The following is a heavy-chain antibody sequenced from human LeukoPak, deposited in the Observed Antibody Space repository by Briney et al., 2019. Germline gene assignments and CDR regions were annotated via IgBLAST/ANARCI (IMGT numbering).Heavy chain of an antibody. V-gene: IGHV4-61*02. CDR1: GASISSGSYY. J-gene: IGHJ4*02. D-gene: IGHD6-25*01. CDR2: IYTSGNT. Sequence: PSETLSLTCTVSGASISSGSYYWSWIRQPAGKGLEWIGRIYTSGNTYYNPSLKSRLTISLDTSKNHFSLKLSSVTAADTAVYYCARHSFRSGYYFDYWGQGTLVTVSS. CDR3: ARHSFRSGYYFDY.